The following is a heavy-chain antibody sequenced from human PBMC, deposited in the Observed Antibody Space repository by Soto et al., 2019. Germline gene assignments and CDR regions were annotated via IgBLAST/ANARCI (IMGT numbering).Heavy chain of an antibody. J-gene: IGHJ6*02. V-gene: IGHV3-23*01. Sequence: GGSLRLSCAASGFTFSSYAMSWVRQAPGKGLEWVSAITGSGASTYSADSVKGRFTISRDNSKNTLYLQMNSLRAEDTAVYYSAKVNGQLFPSATVPYYDCGMHVSGQATIVTVSS. CDR1: GFTFSSYA. D-gene: IGHD6-6*01. CDR3: AKVNGQLFPSATVPYYDCGMHV. CDR2: ITGSGAST.